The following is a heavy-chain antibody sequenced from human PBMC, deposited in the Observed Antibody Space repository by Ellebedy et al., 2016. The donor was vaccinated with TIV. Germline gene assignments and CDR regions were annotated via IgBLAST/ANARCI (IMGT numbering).Heavy chain of an antibody. V-gene: IGHV4-39*07. Sequence: MPSETLSLTCTVSGGSISSSSFYRGWIRQPPGKGLEWIGNIYYSVTTYYSPSLKSRVTISVDTSKNPFSLTLNSVTAADTAGYYCARVLRGGRAGDYFVYWGQGTLVTVSS. D-gene: IGHD1-1*01. J-gene: IGHJ4*02. CDR1: GGSISSSSFY. CDR2: IYYSVTT. CDR3: ARVLRGGRAGDYFVY.